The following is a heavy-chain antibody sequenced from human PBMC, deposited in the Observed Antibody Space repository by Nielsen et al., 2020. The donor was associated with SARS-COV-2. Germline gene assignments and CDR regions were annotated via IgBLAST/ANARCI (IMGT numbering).Heavy chain of an antibody. D-gene: IGHD6-19*01. CDR3: ARDIPGIAVAGPDY. Sequence: GESLKISCTASGFTFGDYAMSWFRQAPGKGLEWVSSISSSSSYIYYADSVKGRFTISRDNAKNSLYLQMNSLRAEDTAVYYCARDIPGIAVAGPDYWGQGTLVTVSS. CDR1: GFTFGDYA. V-gene: IGHV3-21*01. CDR2: ISSSSSYI. J-gene: IGHJ4*02.